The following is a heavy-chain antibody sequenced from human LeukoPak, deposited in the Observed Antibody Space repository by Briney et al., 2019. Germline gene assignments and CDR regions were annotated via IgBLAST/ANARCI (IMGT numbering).Heavy chain of an antibody. CDR2: ISGSGGST. Sequence: GGSLRLSCAASGFTFSSYAMSWVRQAPGKGLEWVSAISGSGGSTYYADSVKGRFTISRDNSKNTLYLQMNSPRAEDTAVYYCAKEITMVRGVIKDYWGQGTLVTVSS. V-gene: IGHV3-23*01. CDR3: AKEITMVRGVIKDY. D-gene: IGHD3-10*01. J-gene: IGHJ4*02. CDR1: GFTFSSYA.